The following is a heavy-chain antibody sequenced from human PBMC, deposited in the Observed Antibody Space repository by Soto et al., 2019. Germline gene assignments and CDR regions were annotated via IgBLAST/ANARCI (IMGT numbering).Heavy chain of an antibody. V-gene: IGHV3-21*01. CDR3: ARESRFLEWLSLNWFDP. J-gene: IGHJ5*02. CDR1: GFTFSNYN. CDR2: IGSSSTYI. D-gene: IGHD3-3*01. Sequence: PGGSLRLSCAASGFTFSNYNMNWVRQAPGKGLEWVSSIGSSSTYINYADSVKGRFTISRDNAKSSLYLQMNSLRDEDTAVYYCARESRFLEWLSLNWFDPWGQGTLVTVSS.